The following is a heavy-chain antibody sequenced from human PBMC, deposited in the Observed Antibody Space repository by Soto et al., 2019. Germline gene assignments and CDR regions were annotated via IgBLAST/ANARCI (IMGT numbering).Heavy chain of an antibody. Sequence: EVQLVESGGGLVQPGGSLKLSCAASGFAFSDSAMHWVRQASGKGLEWIGRIRGKRGNDGTAYAASVKGRFTISRDDSKTTSNLQMNSLKIEDTAVYYFTRRRDWTAVDPLDYWGQGTLVTVSS. CDR2: IRGKRGNDGT. D-gene: IGHD5-18*01. J-gene: IGHJ4*02. CDR3: TRRRDWTAVDPLDY. V-gene: IGHV3-73*02. CDR1: GFAFSDSA.